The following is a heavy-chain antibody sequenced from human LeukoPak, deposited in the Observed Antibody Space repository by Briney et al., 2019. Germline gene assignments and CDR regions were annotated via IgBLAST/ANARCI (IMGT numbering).Heavy chain of an antibody. CDR3: ARGPAVADYYQHYYMDV. D-gene: IGHD6-19*01. CDR2: TSTSSSTI. CDR1: GFIFSDYW. J-gene: IGHJ6*03. V-gene: IGHV3-48*01. Sequence: GGSLRLSCAASGFIFSDYWMTWVRQAPGKGLEWVSYTSTSSSTIHYADSVKGRFTISRDNAKNSLYLQMNSLRVEDTAVYYCARGPAVADYYQHYYMDVWGKGTTVTVSS.